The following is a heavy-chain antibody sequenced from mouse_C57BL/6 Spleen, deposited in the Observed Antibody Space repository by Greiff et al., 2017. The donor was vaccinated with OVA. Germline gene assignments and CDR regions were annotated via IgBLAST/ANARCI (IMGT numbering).Heavy chain of an antibody. CDR1: GYTFTSYW. J-gene: IGHJ2*01. CDR2: IYPGSGST. D-gene: IGHD1-1*01. CDR3: ARGRGFTTVVDY. V-gene: IGHV1-55*01. Sequence: QVQLQQPGAELVKPGASVKMSCKASGYTFTSYWITWVKQRPGQGLEWIGDIYPGSGSTNYNEKFKSKATLTVDTSSSTAYMQLSSLTSEDSAVYYCARGRGFTTVVDYWGQGTTLTVSS.